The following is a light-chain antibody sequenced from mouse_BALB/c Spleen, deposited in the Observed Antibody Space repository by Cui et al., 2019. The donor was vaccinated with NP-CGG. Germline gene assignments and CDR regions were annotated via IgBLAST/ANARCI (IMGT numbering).Light chain of an antibody. CDR1: TGAVTTSNY. CDR3: ALWYSNHWV. J-gene: IGLJ1*01. CDR2: GTN. V-gene: IGLV1*01. Sequence: QAAGTQASALTTSPGETVTLTCRSSTGAVTTSNYANWVQEKPDHLFTGLIGGTNNRAPGVPARFSGSLIGDKAALTITGAQTEDEAIYFCALWYSNHWVFGGGTKLTVL.